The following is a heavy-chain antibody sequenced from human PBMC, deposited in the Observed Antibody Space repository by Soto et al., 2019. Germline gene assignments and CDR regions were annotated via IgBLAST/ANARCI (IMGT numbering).Heavy chain of an antibody. J-gene: IGHJ6*02. CDR2: ITTSGGTT. V-gene: IGHV3-64D*06. CDR1: GFTFSSYA. Sequence: GGSLRLSCSASGFTFSSYAMHWVRQAPGKGLDYVSSITTSGGTTYYALSVKGRFTISRDNSKNTLFLHMSSLSPEDTAVYYCVKEFWIQSPLGMDVWG. CDR3: VKEFWIQSPLGMDV. D-gene: IGHD5-18*01.